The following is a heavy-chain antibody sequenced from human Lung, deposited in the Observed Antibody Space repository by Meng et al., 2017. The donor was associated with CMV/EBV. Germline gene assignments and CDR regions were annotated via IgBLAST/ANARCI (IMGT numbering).Heavy chain of an antibody. CDR1: GYTSTNYY. CDR3: AREADGATFDY. D-gene: IGHD1-26*01. V-gene: IGHV1-46*01. Sequence: QVQRWQSGAEMKKPGASVKVSCEASGYTSTNYYMHWVRQAPGQGLEWMGIINPSGGSTSYAQKFQGRVTMTRDTSTSTVYMELSSLRSEDTAVYYCAREADGATFDYWGQGTLVTVSS. CDR2: INPSGGST. J-gene: IGHJ4*02.